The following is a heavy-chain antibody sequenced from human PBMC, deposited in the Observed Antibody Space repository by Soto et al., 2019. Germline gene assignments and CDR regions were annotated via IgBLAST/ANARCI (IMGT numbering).Heavy chain of an antibody. CDR3: AKDPIAVAVRGYFQH. J-gene: IGHJ1*01. CDR2: ISYDGSNK. V-gene: IGHV3-30*18. D-gene: IGHD6-19*01. CDR1: GFTFSSYG. Sequence: QVQLVESGGGVVQPGRSLRLSCAASGFTFSSYGMHWVRQAPGKGLEWVAVISYDGSNKYYADSVKGRFTISRDNSKNTLYLQMNSLRAEDTAVYYCAKDPIAVAVRGYFQHWGQGTLVTVSS.